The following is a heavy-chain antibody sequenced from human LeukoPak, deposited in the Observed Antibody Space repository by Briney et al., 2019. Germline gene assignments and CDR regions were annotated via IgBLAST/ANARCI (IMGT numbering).Heavy chain of an antibody. J-gene: IGHJ5*02. CDR2: ISSSSSYI. CDR3: ARDRDYYDSSGDPPNWFDP. CDR1: GFTFSSYG. V-gene: IGHV3-21*01. Sequence: PGGSLRLSCAASGFTFSSYGMNWVRQAPGKGLEWVSSISSSSSYIYYADSVKGRFTISRDNAKNSLYLQMNSLRAEDTAVYYCARDRDYYDSSGDPPNWFDPWGQGTLVTVSS. D-gene: IGHD3-22*01.